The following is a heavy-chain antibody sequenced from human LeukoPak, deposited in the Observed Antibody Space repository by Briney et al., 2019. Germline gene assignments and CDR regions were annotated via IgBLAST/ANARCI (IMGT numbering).Heavy chain of an antibody. V-gene: IGHV3-7*01. CDR2: IKQDGSEK. J-gene: IGHJ4*02. CDR1: GFTFSDYW. Sequence: GGSLRLSCAASGFTFSDYWMNWVRQAPGKGLEWVANIKQDGSEKYYVDSVRGRFTISRDNAKNSLYLHMNSLRAEDTAVYYSARSLGYRETYWGQGTLVTVSS. D-gene: IGHD3-16*01. CDR3: ARSLGYRETY.